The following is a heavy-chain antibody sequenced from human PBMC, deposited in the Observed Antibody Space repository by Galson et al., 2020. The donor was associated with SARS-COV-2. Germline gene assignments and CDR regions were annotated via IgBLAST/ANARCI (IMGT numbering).Heavy chain of an antibody. CDR3: AKDRPRFGDLFPSEAPEYFQE. CDR1: GFTFTSHP. V-gene: IGHV3-23*01. CDR2: ISDSDAST. Sequence: GESLKISCAASGFTFTSHPMSWVRQAPGKGLEWVSSISDSDASTYYADSVKGRFTISRDNSKNTLYLEMNSLRAEDTAVYYCAKDRPRFGDLFPSEAPEYFQEWGQGTLVAVAA. J-gene: IGHJ1*01. D-gene: IGHD3-10*01.